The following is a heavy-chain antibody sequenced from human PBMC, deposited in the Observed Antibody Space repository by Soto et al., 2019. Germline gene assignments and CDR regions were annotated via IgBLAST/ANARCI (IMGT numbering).Heavy chain of an antibody. CDR3: TRGGCYYYDSSGYYDY. CDR1: GGSISRYY. J-gene: IGHJ4*02. V-gene: IGHV4-59*01. Sequence: PSETLSLTCTVSGGSISRYYWSWIRQPPGKGLEWIGYIYYSGSTNYNPSLKRRFTISVDTSKNQFSLMLRSVTAADTAVYFCTRGGCYYYDSSGYYDYWGQGAPFTVS. D-gene: IGHD3-22*01. CDR2: IYYSGST.